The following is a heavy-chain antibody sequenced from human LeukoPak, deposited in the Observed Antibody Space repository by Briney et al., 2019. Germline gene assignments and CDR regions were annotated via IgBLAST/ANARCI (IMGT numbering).Heavy chain of an antibody. CDR3: ARSGYCGAGTCYSDYFDY. D-gene: IGHD2-15*01. Sequence: GGSLRLSCAASGFTFSDYHMSWIRQAPGKGLEWVSYISSGGSTIYYVDSVKGRFTLSRDNAKNSLYLQMNSLKTEDTAVYYCARSGYCGAGTCYSDYFDYWGLGTLVTVSS. V-gene: IGHV3-11*01. CDR1: GFTFSDYH. J-gene: IGHJ4*02. CDR2: ISSGGSTI.